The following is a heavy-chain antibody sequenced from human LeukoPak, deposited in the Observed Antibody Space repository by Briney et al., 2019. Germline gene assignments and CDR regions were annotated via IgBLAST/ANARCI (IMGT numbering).Heavy chain of an antibody. CDR1: GFTFSSYG. CDR3: AKDRPFLIGSGFDP. Sequence: PGGSLRLSCAASGFTFSSYGMHWVRQAPGKGLEWVAFIRYDGSNKYYADSVKGRFTISRDNSKNTLYLQMNSLRAEDTAVYYCAKDRPFLIGSGFDPWGQGTLVTVSS. CDR2: IRYDGSNK. D-gene: IGHD3-10*01. J-gene: IGHJ5*02. V-gene: IGHV3-30*02.